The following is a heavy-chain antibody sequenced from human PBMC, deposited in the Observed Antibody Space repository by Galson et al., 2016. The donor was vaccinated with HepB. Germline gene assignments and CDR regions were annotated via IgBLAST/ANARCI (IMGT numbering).Heavy chain of an antibody. V-gene: IGHV3-23*01. J-gene: IGHJ5*02. Sequence: SLRLSCAASGFTFSSYAMSWVRQAPGKGLEWVSTIRGSGATTYVADSVKGRFTMSRDNSKNTLYLQMNSLRVEDTAIYYCAKGGQWLLRGPGWFDPWGQGNLVSVSS. CDR1: GFTFSSYA. D-gene: IGHD6-19*01. CDR2: IRGSGATT. CDR3: AKGGQWLLRGPGWFDP.